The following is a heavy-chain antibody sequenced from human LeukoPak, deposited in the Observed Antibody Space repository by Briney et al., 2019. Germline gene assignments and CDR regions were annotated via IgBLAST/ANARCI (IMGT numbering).Heavy chain of an antibody. CDR2: ISSSSSYI. CDR1: GFTFANTW. D-gene: IGHD6-13*01. Sequence: PGGSLRLSCAASGFTFANTWMHWVRQAPGKGLEWVSSISSSSSYIYYADSVKGRFTISRDNAKNSLYLQMSSLRAEDTAVYYCARDSAGDAFDIWGQGTMVTVSS. CDR3: ARDSAGDAFDI. J-gene: IGHJ3*02. V-gene: IGHV3-21*01.